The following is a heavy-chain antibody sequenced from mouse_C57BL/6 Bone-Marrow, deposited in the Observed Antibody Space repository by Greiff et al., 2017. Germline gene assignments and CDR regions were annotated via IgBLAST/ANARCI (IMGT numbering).Heavy chain of an antibody. J-gene: IGHJ3*01. CDR3: ARIGWLRRGFAY. D-gene: IGHD2-2*01. CDR2: IYPRSGNT. CDR1: GYTFTSYG. Sequence: QVQLQQSGAELARPGASVKLSCKASGYTFTSYGISWVKQRTGQGLEWIGEIYPRSGNTYYNEKFKGKATLTADKSSSTAYMELRSLTSEDSAVDFCARIGWLRRGFAYWGQGTLVTVSA. V-gene: IGHV1-81*01.